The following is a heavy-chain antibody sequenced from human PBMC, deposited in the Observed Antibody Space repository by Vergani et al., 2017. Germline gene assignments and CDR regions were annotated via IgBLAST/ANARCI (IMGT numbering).Heavy chain of an antibody. V-gene: IGHV1-18*01. CDR2: IRAYNGNT. CDR1: GYTFTSYG. J-gene: IGHJ5*02. CDR3: ARRGYSYGYWGWFDP. Sequence: QVQLVQSGAEVKKPGASVKVSCKASGYTFTSYGISWVRQAPGQGVEWMGWIRAYNGNTNYAQKLQGRVTMTTDTSTSTAYMELRSLRSDDTAVYYCARRGYSYGYWGWFDPWGQGTLVTVYS. D-gene: IGHD5-18*01.